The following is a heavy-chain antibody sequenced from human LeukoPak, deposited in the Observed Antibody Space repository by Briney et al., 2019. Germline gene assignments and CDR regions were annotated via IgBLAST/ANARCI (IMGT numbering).Heavy chain of an antibody. J-gene: IGHJ4*02. Sequence: GGSLRLSCAASGSTFSSYEMNWVRQAPGKGLEWVSYISSSGSTIYYADSVKGRFTISRDNAKNSLYLQMNSLRAEDTAVYYCARGYSSSWYKYYFDYWGQGTLVTVSS. CDR1: GSTFSSYE. V-gene: IGHV3-48*03. CDR3: ARGYSSSWYKYYFDY. CDR2: ISSSGSTI. D-gene: IGHD6-13*01.